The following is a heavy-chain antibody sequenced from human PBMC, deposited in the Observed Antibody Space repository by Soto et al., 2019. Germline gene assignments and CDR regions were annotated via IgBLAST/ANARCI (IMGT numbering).Heavy chain of an antibody. V-gene: IGHV4-39*01. CDR1: GRTFSINADF. Sequence: SETLPLTFTVSGRTFSINADFWYFAWFRQSPGKGLDCIGSIDNGWSTYYNPPLKSRVIISAYTSKNQFSLSLNSVTAADTAVYYXXKRSLLVAPTWGQGILVTVS. D-gene: IGHD2-21*01. J-gene: IGHJ4*02. CDR3: XKRSLLVAPT. CDR2: IDNGWST.